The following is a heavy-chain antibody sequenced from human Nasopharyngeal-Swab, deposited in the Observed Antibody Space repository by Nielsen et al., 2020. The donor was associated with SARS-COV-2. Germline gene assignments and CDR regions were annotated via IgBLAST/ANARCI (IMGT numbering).Heavy chain of an antibody. CDR3: ARSWVPSHYYDSPYFDY. Sequence: ASVKVSCKASGYTFTNYAIHWVRQAPGQRLEWMGWIDGDNDNTRYSKNFQDRVTITWDTSASTVYMELRSLRSDDTAVYYCARSWVPSHYYDSPYFDYWGQGTLVTVSS. D-gene: IGHD3-22*01. CDR1: GYTFTNYA. CDR2: IDGDNDNT. J-gene: IGHJ4*02. V-gene: IGHV1-3*01.